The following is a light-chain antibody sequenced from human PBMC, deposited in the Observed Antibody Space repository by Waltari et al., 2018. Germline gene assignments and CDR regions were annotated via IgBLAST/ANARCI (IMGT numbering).Light chain of an antibody. Sequence: EIVMTQSPATLSVTPGERATLSCRASQTVRSRVAWYQQKPGQAPRLLIYGASTRATGIPARFSGSGSGTEFTLTISSLQSEDSAVYHCQHYDDWPRWTFGQGTKVEIK. CDR2: GAS. CDR1: QTVRSR. V-gene: IGKV3-15*01. CDR3: QHYDDWPRWT. J-gene: IGKJ1*01.